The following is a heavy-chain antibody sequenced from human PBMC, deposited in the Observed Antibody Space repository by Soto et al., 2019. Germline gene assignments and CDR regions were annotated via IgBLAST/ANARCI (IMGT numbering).Heavy chain of an antibody. CDR2: INHTEGT. CDR1: GGSVNGYY. Sequence: PPETLSLACAVDGGSVNGYYWKCVRQPAGKGLEWIGEINHTEGTHYNTSLKSRVPMSVDTSKNQSSLRLSSVTAADTAIYYCATRITVFGLLIPPFDPWGQGTQVTAPS. V-gene: IGHV4-34*01. CDR3: ATRITVFGLLIPPFDP. J-gene: IGHJ5*02. D-gene: IGHD3-3*01.